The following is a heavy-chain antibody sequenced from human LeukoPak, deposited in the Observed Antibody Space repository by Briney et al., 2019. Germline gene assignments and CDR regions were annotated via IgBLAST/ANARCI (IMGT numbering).Heavy chain of an antibody. CDR2: IYHSGST. V-gene: IGHV4-38-2*01. CDR1: GYSISSGYY. Sequence: PSETLSLTCAVSGYSISSGYYWGWIRQPPGKGLEWIGSIYHSGSTYYNLSLKSRVTISVDTSKNQFSLRLSSVTAADTAVYYCARVVSSSWYYSDYWGQGTLVTVSS. CDR3: ARVVSSSWYYSDY. J-gene: IGHJ4*02. D-gene: IGHD6-13*01.